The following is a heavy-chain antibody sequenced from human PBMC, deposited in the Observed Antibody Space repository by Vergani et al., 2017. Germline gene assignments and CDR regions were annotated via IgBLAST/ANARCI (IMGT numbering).Heavy chain of an antibody. Sequence: QVTLKESGPVLVKPTETLTLACTVSGFSLSNPRMGVSWIRQPPGKALEWLAHIFSNDEKSYSTSLKSRLTISKDTSKSQVVLTMTNMDPVDTATYYCAHSGNNYYDSSGYPRNWFDPWGQGTLVTVSS. CDR1: GFSLSNPRMG. D-gene: IGHD3-22*01. CDR2: IFSNDEK. CDR3: AHSGNNYYDSSGYPRNWFDP. J-gene: IGHJ5*02. V-gene: IGHV2-26*01.